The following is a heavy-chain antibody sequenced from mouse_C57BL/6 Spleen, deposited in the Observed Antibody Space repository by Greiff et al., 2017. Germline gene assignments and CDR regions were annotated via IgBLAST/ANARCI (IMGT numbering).Heavy chain of an antibody. D-gene: IGHD2-4*01. CDR2: FYPGSGSI. J-gene: IGHJ3*01. Sequence: QVQLKQSGAELVKPGPSVKLSCKASGYTFTEYTIHWVKQRSGQGLEWIGWFYPGSGSIKYNEKFKDKATLTADKSSSTVYMELSRLTSEDSAVYFCARHEDLGGYEYDQRTWFAYWGQGTLVTVSA. V-gene: IGHV1-62-2*01. CDR3: ARHEDLGGYEYDQRTWFAY. CDR1: GYTFTEYT.